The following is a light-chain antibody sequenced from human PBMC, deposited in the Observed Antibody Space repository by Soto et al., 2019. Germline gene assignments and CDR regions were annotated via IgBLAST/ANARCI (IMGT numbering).Light chain of an antibody. CDR1: QTISSW. CDR2: AAS. J-gene: IGKJ2*01. V-gene: IGKV1-39*01. CDR3: QQSYSTPDT. Sequence: DIQMTQSPSTLSGSVGDRVTITCRASQTISSWLAWYQQKPGKAPKLLIYAASSLQSGVPSRFSGSGSGTDYTLTISSLQPEDFATYSCQQSYSTPDTFGQGTKLEIK.